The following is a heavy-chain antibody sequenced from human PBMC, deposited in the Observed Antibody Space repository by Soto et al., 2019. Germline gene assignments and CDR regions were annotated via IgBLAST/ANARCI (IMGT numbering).Heavy chain of an antibody. Sequence: PGVSLRLTWAASGFTFSSYGMSWVRQAPGEGLEWVANIKQDGSEKYYVDSVKGRFTISRDNAKNSLYLQMNSLRAEDTAVYYLARESRDSGLDDWGQGTPGTVCS. CDR3: ARESRDSGLDD. J-gene: IGHJ4*02. CDR1: GFTFSSYG. V-gene: IGHV3-7*01. CDR2: IKQDGSEK. D-gene: IGHD5-12*01.